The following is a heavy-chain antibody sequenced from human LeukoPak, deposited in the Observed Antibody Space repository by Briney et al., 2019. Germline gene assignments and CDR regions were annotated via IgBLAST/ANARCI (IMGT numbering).Heavy chain of an antibody. CDR1: GLTVSSNY. D-gene: IGHD3-22*01. CDR2: IYSGGST. V-gene: IGHV3-66*02. J-gene: IGHJ4*02. CDR3: ARDRLSGYYYDSSGYGY. Sequence: GGSMRLSCAASGLTVSSNYMSWVRQAPGKGLEWVSVIYSGGSTYYADSVKGRFTISRDNSKNTLYLQMNSLRAEDTAVYYCARDRLSGYYYDSSGYGYWGQGTLVTVSS.